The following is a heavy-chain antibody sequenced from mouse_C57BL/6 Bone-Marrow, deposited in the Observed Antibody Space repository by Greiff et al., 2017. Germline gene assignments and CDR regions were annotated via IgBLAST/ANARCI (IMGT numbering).Heavy chain of an antibody. V-gene: IGHV5-4*01. J-gene: IGHJ4*01. CDR3: ARDGYYAMDY. Sequence: EVQLVESGGGLVKPGGSLKLSCAASGFTFSSYAMSWVRQTPEKRLEWVATISDGGSYTYYPDNVKGRFTISRGNAKNNLYLQMSHLKSEDTAMYYCARDGYYAMDYWGQGTSVTVSS. CDR1: GFTFSSYA. CDR2: ISDGGSYT.